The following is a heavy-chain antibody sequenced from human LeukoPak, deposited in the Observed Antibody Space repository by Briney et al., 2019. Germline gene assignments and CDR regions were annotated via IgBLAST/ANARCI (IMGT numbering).Heavy chain of an antibody. V-gene: IGHV3-7*01. Sequence: GGSLRLSCAASGFTFSNYWMSWVRQAPGKGLEWVANIKPDGSESYYVDSLKGRFTISRDNARNSLSLQMNSLRAEDTAVYYCARNRFCTSGNCYFDYWGQGTLVPVSS. J-gene: IGHJ4*02. CDR1: GFTFSNYW. D-gene: IGHD2-8*01. CDR3: ARNRFCTSGNCYFDY. CDR2: IKPDGSES.